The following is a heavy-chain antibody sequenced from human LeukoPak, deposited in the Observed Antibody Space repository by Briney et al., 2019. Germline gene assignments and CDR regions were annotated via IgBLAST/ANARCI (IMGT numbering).Heavy chain of an antibody. Sequence: SETLSLTCTVSGGSISSYYWSWIRQPPGKGLEWIGYTYYSGSTNYNPSLKSRVTISVGTSKNQFSLKLSSVTAADTAVYYCASLHYYDSSGYYPNDYWGQGTLVTVSS. CDR3: ASLHYYDSSGYYPNDY. D-gene: IGHD3-22*01. CDR1: GGSISSYY. CDR2: TYYSGST. V-gene: IGHV4-59*08. J-gene: IGHJ4*02.